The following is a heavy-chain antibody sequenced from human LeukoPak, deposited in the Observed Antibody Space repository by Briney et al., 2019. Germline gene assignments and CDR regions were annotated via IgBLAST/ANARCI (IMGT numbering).Heavy chain of an antibody. CDR2: IYYSGST. CDR1: GDSISYYY. D-gene: IGHD2-2*02. Sequence: PSETLSLTCTVSGDSISYYYWSWLRQPPGKGLEWIGYIYYSGSTNYNPSLKSRVTISVDTSKNQLSLQLNSVSAADTAVYYCARLTIPLRFDHWGQGTLVTVSS. V-gene: IGHV4-59*01. J-gene: IGHJ5*02. CDR3: ARLTIPLRFDH.